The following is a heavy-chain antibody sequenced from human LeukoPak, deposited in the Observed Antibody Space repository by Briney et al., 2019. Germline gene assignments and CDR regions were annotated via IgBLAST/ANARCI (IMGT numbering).Heavy chain of an antibody. Sequence: GASVKVSCKASGYTFTTYYIHWVRQAPGQGLEWMGMINPSGGSTNYVQKFQGRVTMTRDTSTTTVYMELSSLRSEDTAVYYCARDNEEHMIVAGDAFEIWGQGTMVIVSS. CDR3: ARDNEEHMIVAGDAFEI. CDR2: INPSGGST. D-gene: IGHD3-22*01. V-gene: IGHV1-46*01. J-gene: IGHJ3*02. CDR1: GYTFTTYY.